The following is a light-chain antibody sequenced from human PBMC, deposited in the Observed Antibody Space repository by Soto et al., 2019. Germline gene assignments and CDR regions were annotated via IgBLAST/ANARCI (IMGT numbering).Light chain of an antibody. CDR2: SDY. V-gene: IGLV1-44*01. J-gene: IGLJ1*01. Sequence: QSVLTQPPSTSGTPGQRVTISCSGSSSNIGTNTVNWFQHLPGAAPKLLIYSDYQRPSGVPDRFSGSKSGTSASLAISGLQSEDEADYYCAAWDDSLNGLYVFGTGTKLTVL. CDR3: AAWDDSLNGLYV. CDR1: SSNIGTNT.